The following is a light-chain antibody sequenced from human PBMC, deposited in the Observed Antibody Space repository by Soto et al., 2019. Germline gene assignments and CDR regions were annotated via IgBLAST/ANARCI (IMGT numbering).Light chain of an antibody. J-gene: IGKJ2*01. CDR3: HQYGSTTPYT. Sequence: EVVLTQSPGTLSLSPGESATLSCRASQSVSNNYFAWYQQKHGQAPRLLIFGSSDRDTGITDRFSGSGSGTDFTLTISRLEHDDFAVFYCHQYGSTTPYTFGQGTKLEIK. V-gene: IGKV3-20*01. CDR2: GSS. CDR1: QSVSNNY.